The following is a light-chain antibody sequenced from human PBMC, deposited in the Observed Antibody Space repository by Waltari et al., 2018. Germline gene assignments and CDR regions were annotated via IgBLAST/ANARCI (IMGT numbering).Light chain of an antibody. V-gene: IGLV1-40*01. J-gene: IGLJ2*01. CDR3: QSYDSSLSGSV. CDR1: SSNIGAGSD. CDR2: GNT. Sequence: QSVLTQSPSVSGAPGQRVTISCTGSSSNIGAGSDVHWYQQLPGTAPKPLIYGNTNRPSGVPDRFSGSKSGTSASLAITGLQAEDEADYYCQSYDSSLSGSVFGGGTKLTVL.